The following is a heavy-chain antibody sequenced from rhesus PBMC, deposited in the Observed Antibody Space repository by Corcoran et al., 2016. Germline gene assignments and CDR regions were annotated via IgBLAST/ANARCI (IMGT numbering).Heavy chain of an antibody. CDR2: IYGNSAST. CDR1: GGSISGYYY. D-gene: IGHD1-44*02. V-gene: IGHV4-73*01. CDR3: AREERWELQDRSYYFAY. Sequence: QVQLQQWGVGLVKPSETLSLTCAVYGGSISGYYYWSWIRQPPGKGLDWIGYIYGNSASTNYNPSLKNRVTISKDTSRNQFSLKLSFVTAADPAVYYCAREERWELQDRSYYFAYWGQVVLVTVSS. J-gene: IGHJ4*01.